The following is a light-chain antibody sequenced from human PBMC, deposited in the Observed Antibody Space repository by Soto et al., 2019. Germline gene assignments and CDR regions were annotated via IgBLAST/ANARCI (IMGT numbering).Light chain of an antibody. CDR3: RQASSFPLT. CDR1: QPISSW. J-gene: IGKJ4*01. CDR2: SAS. V-gene: IGKV1-12*01. Sequence: IQMTQSPSSVSASVGDRVTITCRASQPISSWLAWYQQKPGQPPNPLIYSASTLRSGVTSRFSGSESGTPFTLPTTSLQPEDFATYYCRQASSFPLTFGGGTKV.